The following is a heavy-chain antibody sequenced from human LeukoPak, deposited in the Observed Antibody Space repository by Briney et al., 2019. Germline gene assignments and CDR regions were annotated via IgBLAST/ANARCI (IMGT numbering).Heavy chain of an antibody. CDR3: AREIAVAGWYYYYYMDV. V-gene: IGHV4-4*07. CDR2: IYTSGST. CDR1: GGSISSYY. D-gene: IGHD6-19*01. Sequence: SETLSLTCTVSGGSISSYYWSWIRQPSGKGLEWNGRIYTSGSTNYNPSLKSRVTMSVDTSKNQFSLKLSSVTAADTAVYYCAREIAVAGWYYYYYMDVWGKGTTVTISS. J-gene: IGHJ6*03.